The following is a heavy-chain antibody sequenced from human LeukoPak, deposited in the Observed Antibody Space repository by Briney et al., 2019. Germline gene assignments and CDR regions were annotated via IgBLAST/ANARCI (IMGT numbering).Heavy chain of an antibody. CDR1: GFTFSSYA. D-gene: IGHD7-27*01. V-gene: IGHV3-30*04. CDR2: ISYDGSNK. CDR3: AKDGDAGTSYYFYYMDV. J-gene: IGHJ6*03. Sequence: PGGSLRLSCAASGFTFSSYAMHWVRQAPGKGLEWVAVISYDGSNKYYADSVKGRFTISRDNSKNTLYLQMNSLRAEDTAVYYCAKDGDAGTSYYFYYMDVWGKGTTVTVSS.